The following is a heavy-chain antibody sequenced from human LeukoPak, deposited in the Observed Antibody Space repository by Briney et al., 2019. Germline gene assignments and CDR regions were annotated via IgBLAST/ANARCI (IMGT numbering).Heavy chain of an antibody. Sequence: ASVKVSCKASGYTFTSYDINWVRQATGQGLEWMGWMNPNSGNTGYAQKFQGRVTITRNTSIGTAYMELSSLRSEDTAVYYCATKIPSYFDWLGGLFQHWGQGTLVTVSS. V-gene: IGHV1-8*03. CDR2: MNPNSGNT. D-gene: IGHD3-9*01. CDR1: GYTFTSYD. CDR3: ATKIPSYFDWLGGLFQH. J-gene: IGHJ1*01.